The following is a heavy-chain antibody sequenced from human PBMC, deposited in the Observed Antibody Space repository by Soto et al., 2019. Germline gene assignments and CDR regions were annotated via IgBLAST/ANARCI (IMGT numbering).Heavy chain of an antibody. CDR1: GGSISVYY. CDR3: VRDGTKTLRDWFDP. CDR2: IYATGTT. V-gene: IGHV4-4*07. D-gene: IGHD1-1*01. Sequence: SETLSLTCTISGGSISVYYWSWIRKSAGKGLEWIGRIYATGTTDYNPSLKSPVMMSEDTSKKQFSLRLRSVTAADTAVYYCVRDGTKTLRDWFDPWGQGISVTVPQ. J-gene: IGHJ5*02.